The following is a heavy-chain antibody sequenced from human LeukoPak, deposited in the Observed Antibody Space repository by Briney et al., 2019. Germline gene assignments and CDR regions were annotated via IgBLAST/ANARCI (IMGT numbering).Heavy chain of an antibody. CDR1: GYRFTSYW. D-gene: IGHD1-26*01. J-gene: IGHJ3*02. CDR3: ARGKWELLRHDAFDI. V-gene: IGHV5-51*01. CDR2: IYPGDSDT. Sequence: GESLQISCKGSGYRFTSYWIGWGRRMPGKGRGWMGIIYPGDSDTRYSPSFQGQVTISADKSISTAYLQWSSLKASDTAMYYCARGKWELLRHDAFDIWGQGTVVTVSS.